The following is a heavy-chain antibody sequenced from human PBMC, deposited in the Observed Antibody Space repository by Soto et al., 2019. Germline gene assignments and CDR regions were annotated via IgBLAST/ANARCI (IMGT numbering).Heavy chain of an antibody. J-gene: IGHJ1*01. Sequence: TGGSLRLSCAASGFTFTNYWMHWVRQVPGKGLVWVSRIDGVGTGTSYSDSVRGRFTISRDNAENTLYLQMNSLRAEDTAVYYCTTVFVYWGQGTPVTVSS. D-gene: IGHD3-3*01. CDR1: GFTFTNYW. CDR3: TTVFVY. V-gene: IGHV3-74*01. CDR2: IDGVGTGT.